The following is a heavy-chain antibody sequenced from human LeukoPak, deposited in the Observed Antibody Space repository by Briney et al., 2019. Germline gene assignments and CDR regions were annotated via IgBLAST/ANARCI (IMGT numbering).Heavy chain of an antibody. Sequence: PSGTLSLTCAVSGGSISSDNWWSWVRQPPGKGLEWIGKIYHSGSTNYNPSLQSRVTISVDKSNNHFSLRLTSVTAADTAVYYCATNGWYCLDHWGQGALVTVSS. CDR2: IYHSGST. CDR3: ATNGWYCLDH. V-gene: IGHV4-4*02. J-gene: IGHJ1*01. CDR1: GGSISSDNW. D-gene: IGHD6-19*01.